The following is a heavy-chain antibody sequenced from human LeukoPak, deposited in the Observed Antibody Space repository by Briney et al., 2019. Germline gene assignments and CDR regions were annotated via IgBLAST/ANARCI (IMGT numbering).Heavy chain of an antibody. CDR3: ARDPTTVTTLNWFDP. Sequence: GGSLRLSCAASGFTFSSYSMNWVRQAPGKGLEWVSSISSSSSYIYYADSVKGRFTISRDNAKNSLYLQMNSLRAEDTAVYYCARDPTTVTTLNWFDPWGQGTLVTVSS. D-gene: IGHD4-17*01. CDR2: ISSSSSYI. J-gene: IGHJ5*02. V-gene: IGHV3-21*01. CDR1: GFTFSSYS.